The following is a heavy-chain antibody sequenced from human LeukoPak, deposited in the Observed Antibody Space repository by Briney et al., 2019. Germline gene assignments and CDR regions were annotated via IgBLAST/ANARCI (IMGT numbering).Heavy chain of an antibody. J-gene: IGHJ3*01. Sequence: GASVKASCKASGGTFSSYAISWVRQAPGQGLEWMGGIIPIFGTANYAQKFQGRVTITADKSTSTAYMELSSLRSEDTAVYYCARDEIAVADLWGQGTMVTVSS. D-gene: IGHD6-19*01. CDR3: ARDEIAVADL. CDR2: IIPIFGTA. CDR1: GGTFSSYA. V-gene: IGHV1-69*06.